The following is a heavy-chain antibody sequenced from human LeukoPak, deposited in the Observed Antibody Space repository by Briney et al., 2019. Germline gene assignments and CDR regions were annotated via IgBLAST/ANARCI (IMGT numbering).Heavy chain of an antibody. J-gene: IGHJ4*02. CDR1: GGSISRSIYY. CDR3: ASRAKEYNSGWSLDY. V-gene: IGHV4-39*01. D-gene: IGHD6-19*01. CDR2: IYYSGYT. Sequence: SETLSLTCTVSGGSISRSIYYWDWIRQPPGKGLEWIGTIYYSGYTYYNPSLKSRVTISVGTSKNQFSLNVTSVTAADTAVYYCASRAKEYNSGWSLDYWGQGIQVTVSS.